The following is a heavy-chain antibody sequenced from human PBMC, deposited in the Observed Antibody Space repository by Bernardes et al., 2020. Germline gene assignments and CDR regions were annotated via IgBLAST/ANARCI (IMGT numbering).Heavy chain of an antibody. J-gene: IGHJ5*02. Sequence: SETLSLTCVFIGGSFEGYFWSWIRKCPKKGLEFIGEVIDTGSTNYNPSLKRRVILSADKSKRQFSLNLSSLTAADNGLYYCARRRIGVTVWFDAWGQGILVTVSS. CDR1: GGSFEGYF. D-gene: IGHD6-19*01. CDR3: ARRRIGVTVWFDA. V-gene: IGHV4-34*12. CDR2: VIDTGST.